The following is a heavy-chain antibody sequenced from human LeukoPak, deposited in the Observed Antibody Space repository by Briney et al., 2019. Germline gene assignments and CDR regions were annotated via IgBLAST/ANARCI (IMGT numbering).Heavy chain of an antibody. CDR1: GLTLSTYS. J-gene: IGHJ4*02. D-gene: IGHD3-3*01. V-gene: IGHV3-21*01. Sequence: GGSLRLSCAASGLTLSTYSVNWVRQAPGKGLEWVSSISASSTYIDYADSVKGRFTISRDNAKNSLYLQMSSLRTEDTAVYYCTRGGLESPWSGYNAPDFWGQGTLVAVSS. CDR2: ISASSTYI. CDR3: TRGGLESPWSGYNAPDF.